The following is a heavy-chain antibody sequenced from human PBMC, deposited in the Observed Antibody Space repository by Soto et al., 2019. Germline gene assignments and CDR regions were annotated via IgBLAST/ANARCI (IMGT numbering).Heavy chain of an antibody. CDR2: VYYTGST. CDR1: GGSLSGYY. Sequence: QVQLQQSGAGLVKPLETLSLTCGVSGGSLSGYYWGWVRLAPGKGLEWIGYVYYTGSTNYNPSLPGDTSISLDTSNKHFSPAVGTVTAAGAAVYFCARSIAVRSGHIDHWGQGIRVTISS. V-gene: IGHV4-59*01. D-gene: IGHD6-6*01. J-gene: IGHJ4*02. CDR3: ARSIAVRSGHIDH.